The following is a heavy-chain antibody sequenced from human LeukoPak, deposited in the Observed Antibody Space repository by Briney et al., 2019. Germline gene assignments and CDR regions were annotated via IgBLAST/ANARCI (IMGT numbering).Heavy chain of an antibody. CDR3: ASPREGLRNLRAFDY. CDR1: GGAFSGYY. Sequence: SETLSLTCAVYGGAFSGYYWSWIRRPPGKGRGGCGEMNHSGSTNYNPSLKSRVTISVDTSKHQFSLQLSSVTAADTAVYYCASPREGLRNLRAFDYWGQETLVTVSS. CDR2: MNHSGST. D-gene: IGHD5-12*01. J-gene: IGHJ4*02. V-gene: IGHV4-34*01.